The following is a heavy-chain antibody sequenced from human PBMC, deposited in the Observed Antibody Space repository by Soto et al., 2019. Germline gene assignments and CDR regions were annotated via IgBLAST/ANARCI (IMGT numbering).Heavy chain of an antibody. CDR3: AKVPRYTAMDQGDYYYGMDV. D-gene: IGHD5-18*01. J-gene: IGHJ6*02. Sequence: LRLSCAASGFTFSSYGMHWVRQAPGKGLEWVAVISYDGSNKYYADSVKGRFTISRDNSKNTLYLQMNSLRAEDTAVYYCAKVPRYTAMDQGDYYYGMDVWGQGTTVTVSS. CDR2: ISYDGSNK. V-gene: IGHV3-30*18. CDR1: GFTFSSYG.